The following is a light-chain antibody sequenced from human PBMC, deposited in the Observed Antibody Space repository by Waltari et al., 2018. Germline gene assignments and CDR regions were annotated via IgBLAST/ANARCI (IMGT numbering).Light chain of an antibody. V-gene: IGLV2-23*02. CDR2: EVT. J-gene: IGLJ6*01. Sequence: QSALTQPASVSGSPGQSITISCPGASSDVGFYNLVSWYQQHPGKAPKLIIHEVTKRPSGISHRFSGSKSDNTASLTISGLQADDEADYYCSSYAGGTTLFGSGTRVTVL. CDR3: SSYAGGTTL. CDR1: SSDVGFYNL.